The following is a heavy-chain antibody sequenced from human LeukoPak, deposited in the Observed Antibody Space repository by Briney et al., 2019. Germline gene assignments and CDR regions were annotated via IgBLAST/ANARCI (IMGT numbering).Heavy chain of an antibody. CDR2: ISTSSSYM. D-gene: IGHD2-2*01. Sequence: GGSLRLSCAASGFTFSSYSMNWVRQAPGKGLEWVSSISTSSSYMYYADSVKGRFTVSRDNAKNSLYLQMNSLRAEDTAAYYCAREGGYCTRNGCYRDAFDFWGQGTMVIVSS. CDR1: GFTFSSYS. J-gene: IGHJ3*01. CDR3: AREGGYCTRNGCYRDAFDF. V-gene: IGHV3-21*04.